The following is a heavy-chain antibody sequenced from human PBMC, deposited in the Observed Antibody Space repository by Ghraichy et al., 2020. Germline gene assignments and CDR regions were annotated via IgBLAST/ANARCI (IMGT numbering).Heavy chain of an antibody. D-gene: IGHD4-17*01. V-gene: IGHV3-23*01. CDR1: GFIFSSYA. CDR3: AKCSDYGRLVDY. CDR2: ISGSGGST. J-gene: IGHJ4*02. Sequence: GGSLRLSCAASGFIFSSYAMSWVRQAPGKGLEWVSAISGSGGSTYYADSVKGRFTISRDNSKNTLYLQMNSLRAEDTAGYYCAKCSDYGRLVDYWGQGTLVTVSS.